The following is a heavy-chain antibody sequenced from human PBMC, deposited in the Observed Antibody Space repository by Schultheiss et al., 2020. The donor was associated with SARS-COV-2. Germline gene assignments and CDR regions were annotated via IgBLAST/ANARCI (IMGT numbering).Heavy chain of an antibody. Sequence: ASVKVSCKASGGTFSSYAISWVRQAPGQGLEWMGGINPNSGGTNYAQKFQGRVTMTTDTSTNTVYIELRSLNSDDTAVYYCARESPLNRYNIATGYSQYNWFDPWGQGTLVTVSS. CDR2: INPNSGGT. CDR3: ARESPLNRYNIATGYSQYNWFDP. CDR1: GGTFSSYA. J-gene: IGHJ5*02. D-gene: IGHD3-9*01. V-gene: IGHV1-18*01.